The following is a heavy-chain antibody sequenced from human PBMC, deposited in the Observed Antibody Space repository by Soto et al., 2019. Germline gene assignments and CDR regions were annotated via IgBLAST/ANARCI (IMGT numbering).Heavy chain of an antibody. D-gene: IGHD6-19*01. V-gene: IGHV2-5*02. CDR3: AHSVVAGLGYYFHY. CDR1: GFSLSSTRVA. Sequence: QITLKESGPTLVKPTQTLTLTCTFSGFSLSSTRVAVGWIRQPPGKALEWLALIYWDDDKRYSPFLKSRLTITKDTSKNQVVLTMTTMDPVDTATYYCAHSVVAGLGYYFHYWGQGTLVTVSS. CDR2: IYWDDDK. J-gene: IGHJ4*02.